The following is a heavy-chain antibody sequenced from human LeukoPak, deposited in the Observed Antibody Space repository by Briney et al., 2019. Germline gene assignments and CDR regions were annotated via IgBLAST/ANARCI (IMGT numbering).Heavy chain of an antibody. D-gene: IGHD4-17*01. V-gene: IGHV4-4*02. CDR2: ISLGGQT. Sequence: SETLSLTCGVSGGSIRSTNWWRWVRQPPGQGLEWIGEISLGGQTNFNPSLKSRVTISVDTSKNHFSLKLTSVTAADTAVYYCARHVDYGYYFDYWGQGTLVTVSS. CDR3: ARHVDYGYYFDY. CDR1: GGSIRSTNW. J-gene: IGHJ4*02.